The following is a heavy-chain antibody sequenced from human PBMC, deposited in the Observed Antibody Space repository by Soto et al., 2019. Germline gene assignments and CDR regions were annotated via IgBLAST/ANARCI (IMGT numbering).Heavy chain of an antibody. D-gene: IGHD3-3*01. CDR2: ISGSGGST. J-gene: IGHJ4*02. V-gene: IGHV3-23*01. CDR3: AKEYDFWSGYYLDY. Sequence: GGSLRLCCAASGFTFSSYSMSGVRQAPGKGLEWVSAISGSGGSTYYADSVKGRFTISRDNSKNTLYLQMNSLRAGDTAVYYCAKEYDFWSGYYLDYWGQGTLVTVSS. CDR1: GFTFSSYS.